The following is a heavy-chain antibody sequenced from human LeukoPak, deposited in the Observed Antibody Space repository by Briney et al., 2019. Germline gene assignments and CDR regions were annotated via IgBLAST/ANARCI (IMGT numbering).Heavy chain of an antibody. CDR1: GYIFTNYG. CDR3: ARKSSGKYGDHDY. V-gene: IGHV1-18*01. D-gene: IGHD1-26*01. CDR2: VSGGNGNT. Sequence: ASVKVSCQASGYIFTNYGISWVRQAPGQGLEWMGWVSGGNGNTNYAQNFQGRVTMTRDTSTSTAYMELSSLRFDDTAVYYCARKSSGKYGDHDYWGQGTLVTVSS. J-gene: IGHJ4*02.